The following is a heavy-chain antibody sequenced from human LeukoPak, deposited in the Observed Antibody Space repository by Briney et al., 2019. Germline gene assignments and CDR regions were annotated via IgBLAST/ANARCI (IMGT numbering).Heavy chain of an antibody. Sequence: PGRSLRLSCAASGFTFSSYATHWVRQAPGKGLEWVAVISYDGSNKYYTDSVKGRFTISRDNSKNTLYLQMNSLRAEDTAVYYCARDRASAVTTFFYYWGQGTLVTVSS. D-gene: IGHD4-17*01. J-gene: IGHJ4*02. CDR3: ARDRASAVTTFFYY. CDR2: ISYDGSNK. V-gene: IGHV3-30-3*01. CDR1: GFTFSSYA.